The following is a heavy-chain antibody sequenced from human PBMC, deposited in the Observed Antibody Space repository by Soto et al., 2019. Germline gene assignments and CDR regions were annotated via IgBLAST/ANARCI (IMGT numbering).Heavy chain of an antibody. Sequence: QVQLVQSGPEVKKPGASVKVSCKTSGYTFTTYGISWVRQAPGQGLEWMGWISTNKGNTNYAQKFQGRVTMTTDTPTSTAYMELRSLRSDDTAVYYCATRSPAFDFWCQGTMVTFSS. V-gene: IGHV1-18*01. CDR3: ATRSPAFDF. CDR1: GYTFTTYG. J-gene: IGHJ4*02. CDR2: ISTNKGNT.